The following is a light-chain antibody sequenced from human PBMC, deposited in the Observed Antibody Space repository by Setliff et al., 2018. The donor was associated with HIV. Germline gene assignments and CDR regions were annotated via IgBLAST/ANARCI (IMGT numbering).Light chain of an antibody. CDR2: EVR. J-gene: IGLJ1*01. CDR1: SSDVGGYNY. CDR3: SSYATTNTLP. V-gene: IGLV2-14*01. Sequence: QSALTQPASVFGSPGQSITISCTGTSSDVGGYNYVSWYQQHPGKAPKLIIYEVRNRPSGVSNRFSGSKSGDTASLTISGLQAEDEADYYCSSYATTNTLPFGTGTKVTVL.